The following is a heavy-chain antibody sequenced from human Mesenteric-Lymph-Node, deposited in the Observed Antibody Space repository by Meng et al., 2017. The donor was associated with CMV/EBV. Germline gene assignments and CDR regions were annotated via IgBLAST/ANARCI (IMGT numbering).Heavy chain of an antibody. CDR1: GFTFSSSW. D-gene: IGHD3-10*01. V-gene: IGHV3-74*01. J-gene: IGHJ4*02. Sequence: SGFTFSSSWMHWVRQAPGQGLVWVSRIHNDGSTTRYADSVMGRFTISRDNAKNTLYLQMNSLRAEDAALYYCTRGPVWFGELSPFDYWGQGTLVTVSS. CDR3: TRGPVWFGELSPFDY. CDR2: IHNDGSTT.